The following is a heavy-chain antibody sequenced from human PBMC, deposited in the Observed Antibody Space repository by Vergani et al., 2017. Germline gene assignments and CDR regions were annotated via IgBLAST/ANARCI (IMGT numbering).Heavy chain of an antibody. CDR1: GFTFTAHG. CDR3: ASRIVGATALSY. D-gene: IGHD1-26*01. V-gene: IGHV3-48*04. CDR2: ISSSGSTI. Sequence: EVQLLESGGGSAQPGESLRLSCVASGFTFTAHGLNWVRQAPGKGLEWVSYISSSGSTIYYADSVKGRFTISRDNAKNSLYLQMNSLRAEDTAVYYCASRIVGATALSYWGQGTLVTVSS. J-gene: IGHJ4*02.